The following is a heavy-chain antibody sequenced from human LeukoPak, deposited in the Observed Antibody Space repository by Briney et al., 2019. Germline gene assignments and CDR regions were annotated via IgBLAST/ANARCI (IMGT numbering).Heavy chain of an antibody. D-gene: IGHD6-19*01. Sequence: GGSLRLSCAASGFTFSSYTMHWLRQAPGKGLEWVAFISTSSSYIYYADSVKGRFTISRDNAKKSLYLQMNSLRAEDTAVYYCARGGSGWYEGDYWGQGTLVTVSS. CDR3: ARGGSGWYEGDY. J-gene: IGHJ4*02. CDR1: GFTFSSYT. V-gene: IGHV3-21*01. CDR2: ISTSSSYI.